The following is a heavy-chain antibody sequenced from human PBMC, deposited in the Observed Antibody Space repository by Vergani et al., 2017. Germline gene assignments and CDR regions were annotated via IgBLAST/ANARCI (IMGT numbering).Heavy chain of an antibody. J-gene: IGHJ4*02. Sequence: EVQLVESGGGLVQPGRSLRLSCAASGFTFDDYAMHWVRQAPGKGLEWVSGISWNSGSIGYADSVKGRFTISSDNAKNSLYLQMNSLRAEDTALYYCAKGGGGSSGDSCCESSFDYWGQGTLVTVSS. CDR1: GFTFDDYA. D-gene: IGHD2-15*01. CDR2: ISWNSGSI. CDR3: AKGGGGSSGDSCCESSFDY. V-gene: IGHV3-9*01.